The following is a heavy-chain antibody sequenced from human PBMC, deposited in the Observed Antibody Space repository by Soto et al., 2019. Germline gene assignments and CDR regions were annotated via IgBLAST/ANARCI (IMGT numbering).Heavy chain of an antibody. J-gene: IGHJ4*02. CDR1: GGSISSYY. D-gene: IGHD4-17*01. V-gene: IGHV4-59*12. CDR3: AREDYGDYDRYFDY. Sequence: PSETLSLTCTVSGGSISSYYWSWIRQPPGKGLEWIGYIYYIGSTNYNPSLKSRVTISVDTSKNQFSLKLSSVTAADTAVYYCAREDYGDYDRYFDYWGQGTLVTVSS. CDR2: IYYIGST.